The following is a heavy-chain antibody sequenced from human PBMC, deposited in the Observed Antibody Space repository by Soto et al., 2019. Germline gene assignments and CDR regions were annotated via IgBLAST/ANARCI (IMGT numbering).Heavy chain of an antibody. Sequence: PGGSLRLSCAASGFTFSSYSMNWVRQAPGKGLEWVSSISSSSSYIYYADSVKGRFTISRDNAKNSLYLQMNSLRAEDTAVYYCARDIDYSSSTFDYWGQGTLVTVSS. V-gene: IGHV3-21*01. D-gene: IGHD6-6*01. J-gene: IGHJ4*02. CDR1: GFTFSSYS. CDR3: ARDIDYSSSTFDY. CDR2: ISSSSSYI.